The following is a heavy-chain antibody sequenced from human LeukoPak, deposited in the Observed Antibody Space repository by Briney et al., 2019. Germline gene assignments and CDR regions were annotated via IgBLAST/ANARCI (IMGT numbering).Heavy chain of an antibody. CDR2: INPSGGST. V-gene: IGHV1-46*01. D-gene: IGHD6-19*01. J-gene: IGHJ4*02. CDR1: GYTFTSYY. CDR3: AREERSGYSSGSFDY. Sequence: ASVTASCKASGYTFTSYYMHWVRQAPGQGLEWMGIINPSGGSTSYAQKFQGRVTMTRDTSTSTVYMELSSLRSEDTAVYYCAREERSGYSSGSFDYWGQGTLVTVSS.